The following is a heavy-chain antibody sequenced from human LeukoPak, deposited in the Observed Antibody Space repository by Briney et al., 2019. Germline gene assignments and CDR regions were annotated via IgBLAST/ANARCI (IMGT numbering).Heavy chain of an antibody. V-gene: IGHV4-30-4*01. CDR3: ARDTVASSDAFDI. D-gene: IGHD2-21*01. J-gene: IGHJ3*02. CDR1: GGSISSGDYY. Sequence: SETLSLTCTVSGGSISSGDYYWSWIRQPSGEGLEWIGYIYYSGSTYYNPSLKSRVTMSVDTSKNQFSLNLRSVTAADTAVYYCARDTVASSDAFDIWGQGTTVTVSS. CDR2: IYYSGST.